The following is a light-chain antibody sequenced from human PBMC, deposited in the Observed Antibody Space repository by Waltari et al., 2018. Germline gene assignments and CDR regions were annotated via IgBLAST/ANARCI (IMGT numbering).Light chain of an antibody. CDR1: MWTTKK. V-gene: IGLV3-25*03. CDR2: KDT. CDR3: QSGDSSYTVL. J-gene: IGLJ2*01. Sequence: SAVLTQPPSVSVSPGQTDRLLRPRYMWTTKKAFWCQQKLGQAPVVVIFKDTERXXXXXXXXSGSTSGTEVTLTITGVQADDAADYYCQSGDSSYTVLFGGGTKLTVL.